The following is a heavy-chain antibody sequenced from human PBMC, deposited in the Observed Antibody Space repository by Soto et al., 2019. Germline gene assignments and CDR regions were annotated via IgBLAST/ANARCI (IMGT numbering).Heavy chain of an antibody. V-gene: IGHV3-11*01. CDR3: ARDLGYYASDGYFDY. Sequence: XGSLRLSCAASGFTLSDYYMSWIRQAPGKGLEWVSYIISSGSIIYYADSVKGRFTISRDNAKNSLYLQLNSLRAEDTAVYYCARDLGYYASDGYFDYWGQGTVVTVSS. CDR2: IISSGSII. CDR1: GFTLSDYY. D-gene: IGHD3-22*01. J-gene: IGHJ4*02.